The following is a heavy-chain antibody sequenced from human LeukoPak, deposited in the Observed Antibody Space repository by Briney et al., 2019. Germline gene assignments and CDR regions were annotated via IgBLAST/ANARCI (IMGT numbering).Heavy chain of an antibody. Sequence: SETLSLTCTVSGGSISRYYWSWIRQPPGKGLEWIGYIYYFGSTNYNPSLKSRVTISVDTSKNQFSLQLNSVTPEDTAVYYCARGNSSGWPYYYYSYMDVWGKGTTVTVSS. CDR3: ARGNSSGWPYYYYSYMDV. D-gene: IGHD6-19*01. V-gene: IGHV4-59*12. J-gene: IGHJ6*03. CDR2: IYYFGST. CDR1: GGSISRYY.